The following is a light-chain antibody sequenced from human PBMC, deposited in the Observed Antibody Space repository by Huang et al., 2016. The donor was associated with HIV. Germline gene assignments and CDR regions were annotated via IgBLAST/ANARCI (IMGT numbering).Light chain of an antibody. CDR2: GAS. CDR3: QQSGT. CDR1: QSISRH. V-gene: IGKV1-39*01. Sequence: EIQMTQSPSSLSASVGDRVTITCRASQSISRHLSCYQQKPGKATKVLIYGASSLKSGVPSRFSGSGSGTDFTLTINGLQPEDFATYYCQQSGTFGQGTKVEIK. J-gene: IGKJ1*01.